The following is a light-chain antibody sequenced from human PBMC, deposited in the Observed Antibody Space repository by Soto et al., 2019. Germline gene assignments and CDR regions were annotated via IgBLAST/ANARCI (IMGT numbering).Light chain of an antibody. CDR3: QVWDSSPAV. CDR2: RDS. Sequence: SYELTQPLSVSVALGQTARITCGGNNIGSKNVHWYQQKAGQAPVLVIYRDSNRPSGIPERFSGSNSGNTATLTISRGQAGDEADYYCQVWDSSPAVFGTGTKVTVL. V-gene: IGLV3-9*01. J-gene: IGLJ1*01. CDR1: NIGSKN.